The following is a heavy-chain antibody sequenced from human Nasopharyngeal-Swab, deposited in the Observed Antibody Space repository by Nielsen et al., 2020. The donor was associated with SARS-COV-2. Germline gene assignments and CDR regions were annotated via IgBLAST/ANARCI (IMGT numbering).Heavy chain of an antibody. D-gene: IGHD3-10*01. CDR2: INHSGNT. Sequence: SETLSLTCAVYGGSFSGYYWSWIRQPPGKGLEWIGEINHSGNTNYNPSLKSRVTISVDTSKNQFSLKLSSVTAADTAVYYCARGPVDVLLWFGELFHSHGMDVWGQGTTVTVSS. J-gene: IGHJ6*02. CDR3: ARGPVDVLLWFGELFHSHGMDV. CDR1: GGSFSGYY. V-gene: IGHV4-34*01.